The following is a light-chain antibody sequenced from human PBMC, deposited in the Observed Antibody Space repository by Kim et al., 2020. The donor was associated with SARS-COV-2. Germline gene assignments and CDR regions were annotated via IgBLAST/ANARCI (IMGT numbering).Light chain of an antibody. CDR3: AAWDDSLSGWV. Sequence: QSVLTQPPSASGTPGQRVTISCSESSSNIGSNYVYWYQQLPGTAPKLLIYRNNQRPSGVPDRFSGSKSGTSASLAISGLRSEDEADYYCAAWDDSLSGWVFGGGTQLTV. J-gene: IGLJ3*02. CDR2: RNN. CDR1: SSNIGSNY. V-gene: IGLV1-47*01.